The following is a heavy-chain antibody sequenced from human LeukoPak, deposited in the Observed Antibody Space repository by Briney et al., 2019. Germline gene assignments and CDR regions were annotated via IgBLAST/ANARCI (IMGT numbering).Heavy chain of an antibody. D-gene: IGHD6-13*01. CDR1: GGSISSRPYC. Sequence: SETLSLTCTVSGGSISSRPYCWGWIRQPPGKGLEWLGSFFYSGSTNYKPSLKSRVTISVDTSKNQFSLKLSSVTAADTAVYYCARLVVSSWYHEVLLGRDYWGQGTLVTVSS. V-gene: IGHV4-39*01. J-gene: IGHJ4*02. CDR2: FFYSGST. CDR3: ARLVVSSWYHEVLLGRDY.